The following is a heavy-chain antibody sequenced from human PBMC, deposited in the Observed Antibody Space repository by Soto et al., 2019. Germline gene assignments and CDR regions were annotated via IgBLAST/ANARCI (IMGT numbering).Heavy chain of an antibody. CDR3: ASQIYYDFWSGYYTWDYCYGMDV. D-gene: IGHD3-3*01. Sequence: LRLSCAASGFTFSSYSMNWVRQAPGKGLEWVSSISSSSSYIYYADSVKGRFTISRDNAKNSLYLQMNSLRAEDTAVYYCASQIYYDFWSGYYTWDYCYGMDVRGPGTTVTVS. CDR2: ISSSSSYI. V-gene: IGHV3-21*01. J-gene: IGHJ6*02. CDR1: GFTFSSYS.